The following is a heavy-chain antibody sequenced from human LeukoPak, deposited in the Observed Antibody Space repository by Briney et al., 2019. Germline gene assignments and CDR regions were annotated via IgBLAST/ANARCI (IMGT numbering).Heavy chain of an antibody. D-gene: IGHD3-10*01. Sequence: GGSLRLSCAASGFTVSSNYMSWVRQAPGQGLEWVSVIYSGGSTYYADSVKGRFTISRDNSKNTLYLQMNSLRAEDTAAYYCAKAVDVSGSYGYFDYWGQGTLVTVSS. CDR1: GFTVSSNY. CDR2: IYSGGST. V-gene: IGHV3-53*01. CDR3: AKAVDVSGSYGYFDY. J-gene: IGHJ4*02.